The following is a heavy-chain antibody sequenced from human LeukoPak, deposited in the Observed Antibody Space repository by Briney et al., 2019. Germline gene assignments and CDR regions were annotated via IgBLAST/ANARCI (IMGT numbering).Heavy chain of an antibody. CDR3: ARDNSIAAAGLYYYYYGMDV. CDR1: GFTFSSYV. Sequence: PGGSLRLTCVASGFTFSSYVMSWVRQAPGKGLEWVSAISGSSGSTYYADSVKGRFTISRDNSKNTLYLQMNSLRAEDTAVYYCARDNSIAAAGLYYYYYGMDVWGQGTTVTVSS. CDR2: ISGSSGST. D-gene: IGHD6-13*01. J-gene: IGHJ6*02. V-gene: IGHV3-23*01.